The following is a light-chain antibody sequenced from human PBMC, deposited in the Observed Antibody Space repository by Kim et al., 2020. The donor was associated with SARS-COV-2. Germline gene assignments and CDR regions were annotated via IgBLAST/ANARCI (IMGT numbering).Light chain of an antibody. V-gene: IGKV1-8*01. CDR1: QGVSNY. CDR2: AAS. Sequence: AIRITQSPSSLSASTGGRVTITCRASQGVSNYLAWYQQKPGKAPKLLIYAASTLQSGVPSRFSGSVSGTDFTLTISCLQSEDFATYFSQENRSDRRKVGQGT. J-gene: IGKJ5*01. CDR3: QENRSDRRK.